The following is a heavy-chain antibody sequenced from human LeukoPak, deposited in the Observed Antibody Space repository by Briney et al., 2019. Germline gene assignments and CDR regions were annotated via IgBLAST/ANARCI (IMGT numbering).Heavy chain of an antibody. J-gene: IGHJ4*02. CDR2: INHSGST. Sequence: PSETLSLTCAVYGGSFSGYYWSWIRQPPGKGLEWIGEINHSGSTNYNPSLKSRVTISVDTSKNQFSLKLSSVTAADTAVYYRARDWGPQDYWGQGTLVTVSS. CDR1: GGSFSGYY. D-gene: IGHD3-16*01. CDR3: ARDWGPQDY. V-gene: IGHV4-34*01.